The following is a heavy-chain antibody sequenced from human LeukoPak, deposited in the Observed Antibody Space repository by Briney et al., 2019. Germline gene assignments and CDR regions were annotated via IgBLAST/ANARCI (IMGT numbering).Heavy chain of an antibody. J-gene: IGHJ4*02. V-gene: IGHV1-2*02. CDR3: ARDSSDILTGYYHF. Sequence: ASVKVSCKTSGYSFNDYYLHWVRQAPGQGREGMGWINPNSGRTHYAPKFQGRVTLTTDTSITTAYMELSSLISGDTALYYCARDSSDILTGYYHFWGQGTLVTVSS. D-gene: IGHD3-9*01. CDR1: GYSFNDYY. CDR2: INPNSGRT.